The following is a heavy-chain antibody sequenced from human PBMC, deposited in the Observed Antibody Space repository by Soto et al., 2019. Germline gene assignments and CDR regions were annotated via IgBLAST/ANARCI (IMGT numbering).Heavy chain of an antibody. V-gene: IGHV6-1*01. CDR1: GGSISGNSAA. Sequence: PSQTLSLTCDISGGSISGNSAAWSWIRQSPSRGLEWLGRTYYRSNWYYDYATSVKSRITINPDTSKNQFSLHLSSVTPEDTAVYYCARAAPAPAAIYDYYYGMDVWGQGTTVTVSS. CDR3: ARAAPAPAAIYDYYYGMDV. J-gene: IGHJ6*02. CDR2: TYYRSNWYY. D-gene: IGHD6-25*01.